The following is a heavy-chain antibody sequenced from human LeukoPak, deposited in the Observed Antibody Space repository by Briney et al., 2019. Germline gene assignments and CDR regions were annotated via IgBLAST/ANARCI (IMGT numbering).Heavy chain of an antibody. D-gene: IGHD6-13*01. CDR1: GGSISSYY. J-gene: IGHJ4*02. CDR2: IYYSGST. CDR3: ARVTGYVMEDYFDY. Sequence: SETLSLTCTVSGGSISSYYWSWIRQPPGKGLEWIGYIYYSGSTNYNPSLKSRVTVSVDTSKNQFSLRLSSVTAADTAVYYCARVTGYVMEDYFDYWGQGTLVTVSS. V-gene: IGHV4-59*01.